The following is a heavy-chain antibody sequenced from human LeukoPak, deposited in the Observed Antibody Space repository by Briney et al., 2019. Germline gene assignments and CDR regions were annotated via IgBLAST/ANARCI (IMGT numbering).Heavy chain of an antibody. CDR3: ARDRGDGYNYYFDY. D-gene: IGHD5-24*01. Sequence: ASVTVSCKASGYTFTSYGISWVRQAPGQGLEWMGWISAYNGNTNYAQKLQGRVTMTTDTSTSTAYMELRSLRSDDTAVYYCARDRGDGYNYYFDYWGQGTLVTVSS. CDR1: GYTFTSYG. J-gene: IGHJ4*02. V-gene: IGHV1-18*01. CDR2: ISAYNGNT.